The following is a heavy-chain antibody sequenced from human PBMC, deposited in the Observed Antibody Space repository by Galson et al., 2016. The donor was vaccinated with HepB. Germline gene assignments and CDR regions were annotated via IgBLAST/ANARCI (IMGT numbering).Heavy chain of an antibody. CDR1: GFTFDDFA. J-gene: IGHJ4*02. V-gene: IGHV3-9*01. Sequence: SLRLSCAASGFTFDDFAMHWVRQAPGKGLEWVSGLTWKGTDIGYAASVKGRFTISRDNAKKALYLQMNSLRDEDTALYYCAKGRGSYRSGFDYWGQGTLVTVSS. D-gene: IGHD3-10*01. CDR3: AKGRGSYRSGFDY. CDR2: LTWKGTDI.